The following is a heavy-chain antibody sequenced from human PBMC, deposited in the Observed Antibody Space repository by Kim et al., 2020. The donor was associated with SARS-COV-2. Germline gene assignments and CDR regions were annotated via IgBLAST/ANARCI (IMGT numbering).Heavy chain of an antibody. J-gene: IGHJ6*02. CDR1: GFSFGDYA. V-gene: IGHV3-9*01. D-gene: IGHD3-22*01. CDR2: ISWKSGSI. Sequence: GVSLRLSCAASGFSFGDYAMHWVRQAPGKGLEWVSGISWKSGSIGYADSVKGRFTISRDNAKNSLYLQMNSLRAEDTALYYCAKELQYSSGNYYYGMDVWGQGTTVTVSS. CDR3: AKELQYSSGNYYYGMDV.